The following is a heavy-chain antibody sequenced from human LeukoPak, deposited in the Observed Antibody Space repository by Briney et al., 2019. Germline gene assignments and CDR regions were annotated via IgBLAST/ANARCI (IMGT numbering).Heavy chain of an antibody. CDR1: DDSMNSGSYY. D-gene: IGHD4-17*01. J-gene: IGHJ5*02. CDR2: IYYRGGA. Sequence: SETLFLKCTVSDDSMNSGSYYWGWIRQPPGEGLEWIGSIYYRGGAYYNPSLKSRVTISVDTSKNQFSLKLNSVTAADTAVYYCARETVTTLSVRINWFDPWGQGTLVTVSS. V-gene: IGHV4-39*07. CDR3: ARETVTTLSVRINWFDP.